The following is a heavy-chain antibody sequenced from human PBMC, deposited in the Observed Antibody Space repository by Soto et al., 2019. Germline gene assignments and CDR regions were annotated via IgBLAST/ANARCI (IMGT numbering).Heavy chain of an antibody. D-gene: IGHD3-16*01. CDR3: TSASSLDFDF. Sequence: GESLKISCTTSGFTFGDYALSWVRQAPGKGLEWVGFIRRNAYGGTTDYAASVKGRFTISRDDSKSIAYLQMNSLRTEDTALYYCTSASSLDFDFWGQGTLVTVSS. J-gene: IGHJ4*02. CDR1: GFTFGDYA. V-gene: IGHV3-49*04. CDR2: IRRNAYGGTT.